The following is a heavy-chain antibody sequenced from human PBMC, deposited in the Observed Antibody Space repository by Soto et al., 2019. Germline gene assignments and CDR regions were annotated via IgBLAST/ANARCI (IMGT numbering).Heavy chain of an antibody. CDR2: ISRSGNST. D-gene: IGHD3-9*01. Sequence: EVQVLESGGGLAQPGRSLRLSCAVSGLSFSSYAMTWVRQSPGKGLEWVSSISRSGNSTYSAGYVRGRFTISRDNSKNRLYLQMNSLRAEDTAVYYCAKDARTLDWLPTFYYIDFWGQGTLVTVSS. CDR3: AKDARTLDWLPTFYYIDF. J-gene: IGHJ4*02. CDR1: GLSFSSYA. V-gene: IGHV3-23*01.